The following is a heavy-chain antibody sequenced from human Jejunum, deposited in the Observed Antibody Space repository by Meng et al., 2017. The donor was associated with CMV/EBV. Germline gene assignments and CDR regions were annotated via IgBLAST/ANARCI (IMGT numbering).Heavy chain of an antibody. V-gene: IGHV1-69*05. CDR3: ARDGRDGYNYPYYFDY. CDR1: GGIFSSYA. D-gene: IGHD5-24*01. CDR2: IIPIFRTA. J-gene: IGHJ4*02. Sequence: SGGIFSSYAISWVRQAPGQGREWMGGIIPIFRTANYAQKCQGRVTITTDESTSTAYMELSSLTSEDTAVYYCARDGRDGYNYPYYFDYWGQGTLVTVSS.